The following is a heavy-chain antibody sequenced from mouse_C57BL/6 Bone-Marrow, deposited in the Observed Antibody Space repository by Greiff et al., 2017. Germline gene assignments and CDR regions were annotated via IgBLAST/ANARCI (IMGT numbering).Heavy chain of an antibody. CDR2: IWRGGST. CDR3: AKTPLYDYDAYYYAMDY. CDR1: GFSLTSYG. J-gene: IGHJ4*01. V-gene: IGHV2-5*01. Sequence: QVQLQQSGPGLVQPSQSLSITCTVSGFSLTSYGVHWVRQSPGKGLEWLGVIWRGGSTDYNAAFMSRLGITKDNSNSQVFFKMNSLQAEDTAIYYCAKTPLYDYDAYYYAMDYWGQGTSVTVSS. D-gene: IGHD2-4*01.